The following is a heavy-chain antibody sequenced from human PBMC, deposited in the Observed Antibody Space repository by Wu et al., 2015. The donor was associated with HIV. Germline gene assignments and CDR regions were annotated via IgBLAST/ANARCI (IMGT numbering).Heavy chain of an antibody. J-gene: IGHJ3*01. Sequence: QVHLVQFGGEVKKPGSSVRVSCKASGGTFSSYAINWVRQAPGQGLEWMGWINPSPYSGSTIYAEKFEGRVTMTRDTSINTSYVELTSLRPDDTAVYYCARDLRRSTAFDLWGQGTMVTVSS. CDR2: INPSPYSGST. CDR1: GGTFSSYA. V-gene: IGHV1-2*02. CDR3: ARDLRRSTAFDL.